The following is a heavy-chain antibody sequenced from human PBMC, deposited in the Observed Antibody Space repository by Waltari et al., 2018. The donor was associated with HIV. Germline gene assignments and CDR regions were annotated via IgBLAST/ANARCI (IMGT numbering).Heavy chain of an antibody. J-gene: IGHJ1*01. Sequence: EVQLVESGGGLVQPGRSLTPSCSTSGFTFGDYAVNWVRQAPGKGLEWVGFIRSKSYGGTTDYAASVRGRFIISRDDSRNTAYLQMKTLKAEDTALYYCTRDADPGLWWGYFHDWGQGTLVTVS. CDR3: TRDADPGLWWGYFHD. CDR1: GFTFGDYA. D-gene: IGHD2-21*01. V-gene: IGHV3-49*04. CDR2: IRSKSYGGTT.